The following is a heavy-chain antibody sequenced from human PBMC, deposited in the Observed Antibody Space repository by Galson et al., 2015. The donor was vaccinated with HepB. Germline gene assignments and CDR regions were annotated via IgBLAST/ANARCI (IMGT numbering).Heavy chain of an antibody. D-gene: IGHD3-22*01. CDR1: GFTVSSYW. Sequence: SLRLSCAASGFTVSSYWMSWVRQAPGKGLEWVANIKQDGSEKYYVDSVKGRFTISRDNAKNSLYLQMNSLRAEDTAVYYCASITRSGYRDYWGQGTLVTVSS. CDR2: IKQDGSEK. V-gene: IGHV3-7*03. J-gene: IGHJ4*02. CDR3: ASITRSGYRDY.